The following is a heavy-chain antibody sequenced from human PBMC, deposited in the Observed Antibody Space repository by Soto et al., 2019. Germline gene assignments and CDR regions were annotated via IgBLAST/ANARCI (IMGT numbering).Heavy chain of an antibody. Sequence: EVQLLESGGGLVQPGGSLRLSCAASGFTFSSYAMSWVRQAPGKGLEWVSAISGSGGSTYYADSVKGRFTISRDNSKSTLYLQMNRLRAEDTAVYYCAKSDRGWFGLFDPWGQGTMVTVSS. CDR1: GFTFSSYA. CDR3: AKSDRGWFGLFDP. CDR2: ISGSGGST. D-gene: IGHD3-16*01. V-gene: IGHV3-23*01. J-gene: IGHJ5*02.